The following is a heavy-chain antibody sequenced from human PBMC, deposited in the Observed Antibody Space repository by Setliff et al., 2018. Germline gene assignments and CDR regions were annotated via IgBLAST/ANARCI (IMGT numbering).Heavy chain of an antibody. CDR3: ARMSGFLYMDV. Sequence: PSETLSLTCNVSGDSISAASIMAWIRQPPGKGLEFIGYVFYNGAAKYDPSLKSRVTMSVDTSKTQFSLNLSSVTAAETAVYYCARMSGFLYMDVWGKGTTVTVSS. CDR2: VFYNGAA. CDR1: GDSISAAS. D-gene: IGHD3-3*01. V-gene: IGHV4-59*08. J-gene: IGHJ6*03.